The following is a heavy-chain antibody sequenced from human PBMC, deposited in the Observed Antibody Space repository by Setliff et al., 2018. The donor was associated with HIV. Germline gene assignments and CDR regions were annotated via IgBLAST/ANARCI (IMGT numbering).Heavy chain of an antibody. CDR1: GESFSGYY. CDR3: ARDPKHSSSGDLEY. CDR2: INHSGST. V-gene: IGHV4-34*01. D-gene: IGHD3-22*01. J-gene: IGHJ4*02. Sequence: PSETLSLTCAVYGESFSGYYWSWIRQPPGEGLEWIGEINHSGSTNYNPSLKSRVTISVDTSKNQFSLKLTSVTAAATAVYYCARDPKHSSSGDLEYWRQGTLVTVSS.